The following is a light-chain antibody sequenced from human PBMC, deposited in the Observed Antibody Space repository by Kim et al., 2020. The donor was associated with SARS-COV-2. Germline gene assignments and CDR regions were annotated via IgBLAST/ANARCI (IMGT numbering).Light chain of an antibody. V-gene: IGKV4-1*01. Sequence: DVVMTQSPDFLAVSLGERATINCKSSRRILNSSNNKNYLAWYQKKPGQPPKLLIYWASTRESGVPDRFSGSGSGTDFTLTISRLQPEDVAVYYCQQYYNAPAFGQGTKVEIK. CDR1: RRILNSSNNKNY. CDR2: WAS. CDR3: QQYYNAPA. J-gene: IGKJ1*01.